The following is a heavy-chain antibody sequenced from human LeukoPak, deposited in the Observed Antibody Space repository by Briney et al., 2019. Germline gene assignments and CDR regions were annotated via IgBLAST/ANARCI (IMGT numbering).Heavy chain of an antibody. J-gene: IGHJ4*02. CDR3: ARVGSWYPYYFNY. D-gene: IGHD6-13*01. CDR1: GGSFSGYY. CDR2: INHSGST. Sequence: SETLSLTCAVYGGSFSGYYWSWIRQPPGKGLEWIGEINHSGSTNYNPSLKSRVTISVDTSKNQFSLKLSSVTAADTAVYYCARVGSWYPYYFNYWGQGTLVTVSS. V-gene: IGHV4-34*01.